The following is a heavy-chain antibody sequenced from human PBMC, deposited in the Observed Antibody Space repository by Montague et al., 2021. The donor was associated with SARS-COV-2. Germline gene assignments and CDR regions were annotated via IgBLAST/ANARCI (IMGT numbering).Heavy chain of an antibody. J-gene: IGHJ5*01. Sequence: SETLSLTCTVSGGSISRSDYYWVWIRQPPGKGLKLIGSINYIGNTYYNPSLESRVTISVDTSENHFPLKLRSVIAADTAVYYCASLIPGGTVVATDIPFDSWGQGTLVTVSS. D-gene: IGHD2-21*02. CDR2: INYIGNT. V-gene: IGHV4-39*02. CDR1: GGSISRSDYY. CDR3: ASLIPGGTVVATDIPFDS.